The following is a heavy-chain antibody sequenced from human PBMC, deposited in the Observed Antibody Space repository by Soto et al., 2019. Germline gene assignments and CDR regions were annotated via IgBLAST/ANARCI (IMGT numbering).Heavy chain of an antibody. V-gene: IGHV3-23*01. CDR2: ISGSGTST. Sequence: EVQLLESGGGLVQPGGSLRLSCAASGFSFTSYAMNWVRQAPGKGLEWVSGISGSGTSTYYADSVKGGFTISRDNSKNTLYLHMNSLRAEDTVAYYGANGLRGASSPRTQFGCWGQGILVTPSS. CDR1: GFSFTSYA. J-gene: IGHJ1*01. D-gene: IGHD6-13*01. CDR3: ANGLRGASSPRTQFGC.